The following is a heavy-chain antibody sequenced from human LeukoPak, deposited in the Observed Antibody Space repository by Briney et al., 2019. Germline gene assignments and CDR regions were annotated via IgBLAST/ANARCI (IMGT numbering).Heavy chain of an antibody. V-gene: IGHV3-66*01. D-gene: IGHD6-13*01. Sequence: PGGSLRLSCAASGFTVSSNYMSWVRQAPGKGLEWVSVIYSDGSTYYADSVKGRFTISRDNSKNTLYLQMNSLRAEDTAVYYCARDEQQLSFDYWGQGTLVTVSS. CDR1: GFTVSSNY. J-gene: IGHJ4*02. CDR3: ARDEQQLSFDY. CDR2: IYSDGST.